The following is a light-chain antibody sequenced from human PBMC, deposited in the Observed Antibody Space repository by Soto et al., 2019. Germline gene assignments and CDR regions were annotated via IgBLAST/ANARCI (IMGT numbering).Light chain of an antibody. Sequence: QAVVTQPPSASGTPGQRVTIACSGSSSNIGSNSVNWYQQLPGTAPTLLIYSNNQRPSGVPDRVSGSKSGTSASLAVNGLQSEDEADYYCAAWDDSLNGPLFGGGTKLTVL. CDR1: SSNIGSNS. CDR2: SNN. V-gene: IGLV1-44*01. J-gene: IGLJ3*02. CDR3: AAWDDSLNGPL.